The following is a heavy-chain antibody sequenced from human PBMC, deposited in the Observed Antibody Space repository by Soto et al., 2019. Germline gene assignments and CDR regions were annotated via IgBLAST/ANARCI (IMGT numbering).Heavy chain of an antibody. Sequence: SETLSLTCSVSSDSMNSGGYYWSWIRQHPGKGLEWIGYIYSNGDTYYNPSLKSRVTISVDTSKNQFSLNLTSVTAADTAVYYCARRGGSSSGYYYYSMDVWGQGTTVTVSS. V-gene: IGHV4-31*03. J-gene: IGHJ6*02. CDR3: ARRGGSSSGYYYYSMDV. CDR1: SDSMNSGGYY. CDR2: IYSNGDT. D-gene: IGHD6-6*01.